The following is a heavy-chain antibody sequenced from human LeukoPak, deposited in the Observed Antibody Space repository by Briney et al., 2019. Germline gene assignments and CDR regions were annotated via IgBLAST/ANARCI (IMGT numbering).Heavy chain of an antibody. CDR2: IYPGDSDT. J-gene: IGHJ4*02. V-gene: IGHV5-51*01. D-gene: IGHD1-14*01. Sequence: PGESLKISCKGSGYSFTSYWIGWVRQMPGKGLEWMGIIYPGDSDTRYSPSFQGQVTISADKSISPAYLQWSSLKASDTAMYYCARQPPDGASLTYFDYWGQGTLVTVSS. CDR3: ARQPPDGASLTYFDY. CDR1: GYSFTSYW.